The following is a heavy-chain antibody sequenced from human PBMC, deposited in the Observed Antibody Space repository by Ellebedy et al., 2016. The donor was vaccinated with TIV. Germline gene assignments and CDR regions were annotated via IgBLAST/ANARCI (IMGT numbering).Heavy chain of an antibody. D-gene: IGHD3-22*01. Sequence: PGGSLRLSCAASGFTFSSYAMHWVRQAPGKGLEWVAVISYDGSNKYYADSVKGRFTISRDNSKNTLYLQMNSLRAEDTAVYYCARDLRDSSGYYFDYWGQGTLVTVSS. V-gene: IGHV3-30-3*01. CDR3: ARDLRDSSGYYFDY. CDR1: GFTFSSYA. J-gene: IGHJ4*02. CDR2: ISYDGSNK.